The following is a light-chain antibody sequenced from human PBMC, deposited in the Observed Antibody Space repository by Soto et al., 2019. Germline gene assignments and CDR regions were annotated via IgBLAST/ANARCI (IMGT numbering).Light chain of an antibody. Sequence: DIVMTQSPDSLAVSLCARATINCKSSQSVLYSSNNKNYLAWYQQKPGQPPKLLIYWASTRESGVPDRFSGSGSGTDFTLTISSLQADDVAVYYCHQHYNIPFTFGPGTKVDFK. CDR1: QSVLYSSNNKNY. CDR3: HQHYNIPFT. CDR2: WAS. V-gene: IGKV4-1*01. J-gene: IGKJ3*01.